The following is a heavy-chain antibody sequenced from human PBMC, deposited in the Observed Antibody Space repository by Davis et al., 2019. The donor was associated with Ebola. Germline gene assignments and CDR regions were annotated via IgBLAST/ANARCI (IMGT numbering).Heavy chain of an antibody. CDR1: GGSISSYY. CDR2: IYYSGST. J-gene: IGHJ6*02. V-gene: IGHV4-59*08. D-gene: IGHD5-18*01. Sequence: SETLSLTCTVSGGSISSYYWSWIRQPPGKGLEWIGYIYYSGSTNYNPSLKSRVTISVDTSKNQFSLKLSSVTAADTAVFYCARGHTYGPMVYGMDVWGQGTTVTVSS. CDR3: ARGHTYGPMVYGMDV.